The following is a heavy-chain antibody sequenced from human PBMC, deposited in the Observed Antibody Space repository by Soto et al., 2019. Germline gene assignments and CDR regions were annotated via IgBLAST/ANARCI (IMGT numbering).Heavy chain of an antibody. CDR1: GYTFTGYY. CDR2: INPNSGGT. CDR3: ARGRASGSYYLLDY. D-gene: IGHD3-10*01. V-gene: IGHV1-2*04. Sequence: GASVKVSCKASGYTFTGYYMHWVRQAPGQGLEWMGWINPNSGGTNYAQKFQGWVTMTRDTSISTAYMELSRLRSDDTAVYYCARGRASGSYYLLDYWGQGTLVTVSS. J-gene: IGHJ4*02.